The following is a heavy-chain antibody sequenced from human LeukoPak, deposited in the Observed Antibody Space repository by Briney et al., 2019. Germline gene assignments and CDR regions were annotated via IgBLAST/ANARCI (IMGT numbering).Heavy chain of an antibody. CDR3: ARAETGYSSGWYGY. CDR1: GGSISSYY. D-gene: IGHD6-19*01. J-gene: IGHJ4*02. V-gene: IGHV4-59*01. CDR2: IYYSGST. Sequence: SETLSLTCTVSGGSISSYYWSWIRQPPGKGLEWLGYIYYSGSTNYNPSLKSRVTISVDTSKNQFSLKLSSVTAADTAVYYCARAETGYSSGWYGYWGQGTLVTVSS.